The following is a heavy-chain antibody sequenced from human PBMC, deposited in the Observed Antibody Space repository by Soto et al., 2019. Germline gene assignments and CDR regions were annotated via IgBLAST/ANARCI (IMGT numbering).Heavy chain of an antibody. CDR1: GGSISSYY. V-gene: IGHV4-59*01. Sequence: ASETLSLTCTVSGGSISSYYWSWIRQPPGKGLEWIGYIYYSGSTNYNPSLKSRVTISVDTSKNQFSLKLSSVTAADTAVYYCARNYDYIWGSYRPYYYYYMDVWGKGTTVTVSS. J-gene: IGHJ6*03. D-gene: IGHD3-16*02. CDR2: IYYSGST. CDR3: ARNYDYIWGSYRPYYYYYMDV.